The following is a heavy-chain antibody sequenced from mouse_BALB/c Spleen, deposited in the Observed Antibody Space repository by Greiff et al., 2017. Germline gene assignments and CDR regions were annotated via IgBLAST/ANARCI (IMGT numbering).Heavy chain of an antibody. V-gene: IGHV14-3*02. Sequence: VQLKESGAELVKPGASVKLSCTASGFNIKDTYMHWVKQRPEQGLEWIGRIDPANGNTKYDPKFQGKATITADTSSNTAYLQLSSLTSEDTAVYYCARRSLLRLPYDFDYWGQGTTLTVSS. CDR1: GFNIKDTY. J-gene: IGHJ2*01. CDR3: ARRSLLRLPYDFDY. CDR2: IDPANGNT. D-gene: IGHD1-2*01.